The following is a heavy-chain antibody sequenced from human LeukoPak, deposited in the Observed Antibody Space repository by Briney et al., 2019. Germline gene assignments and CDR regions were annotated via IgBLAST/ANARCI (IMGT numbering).Heavy chain of an antibody. CDR3: ARVGPPYSGYDMDV. V-gene: IGHV4-59*01. CDR2: IYYTGNT. CDR1: GGSISSYY. D-gene: IGHD5-12*01. Sequence: SETLSLTCTVSGGSISSYYWSWIRQPPEKGLQWIGYIYYTGNTNYNPSLKSRVTISVDTSKSQFSLKLSSVTAADTAVYYCARVGPPYSGYDMDVWGKGTTVTVSS. J-gene: IGHJ6*03.